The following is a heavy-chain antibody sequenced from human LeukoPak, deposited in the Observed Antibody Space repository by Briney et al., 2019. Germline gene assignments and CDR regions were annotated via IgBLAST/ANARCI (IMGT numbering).Heavy chain of an antibody. J-gene: IGHJ4*02. CDR1: GGSISSSSYY. CDR3: AREEMVRGVGIDY. V-gene: IGHV4-39*02. Sequence: SETLSLTCTVSGGSISSSSYYWGWIRQPPGKGLEWIGSIYYSGNTYYNASLKSQVSISIDTSKNQFSLKLSSVTAADTAVYYCAREEMVRGVGIDYWGQGTLVTVSS. CDR2: IYYSGNT. D-gene: IGHD3-10*01.